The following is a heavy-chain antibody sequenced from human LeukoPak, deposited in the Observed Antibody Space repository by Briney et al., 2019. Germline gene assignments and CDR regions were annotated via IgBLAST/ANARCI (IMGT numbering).Heavy chain of an antibody. Sequence: SETLSLTCAVYGGSFSGYSWTWIRQPPGKGLEWIGEMSHSGYPNYNPSLKSRVAISVDTSKNQFSLNLTSVTAEDTAVYYCAKGVARTAGLFDYWGQGTLVTVSS. CDR3: AKGVARTAGLFDY. CDR2: MSHSGYP. J-gene: IGHJ4*02. V-gene: IGHV4-34*01. D-gene: IGHD6-19*01. CDR1: GGSFSGYS.